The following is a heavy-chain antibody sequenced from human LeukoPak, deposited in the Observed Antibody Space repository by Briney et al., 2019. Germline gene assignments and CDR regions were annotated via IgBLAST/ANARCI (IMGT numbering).Heavy chain of an antibody. Sequence: ASVKVSCKASGYTFTSYGISWVRQAPGQGLEWMGWISAYNGNTNYAQKLQGRVTMTTDTSTSTAYMELRSLRSDDTAVYYCARVLVGDGYNYWFDPWGQGTLVTVSS. CDR3: ARVLVGDGYNYWFDP. J-gene: IGHJ5*02. CDR1: GYTFTSYG. V-gene: IGHV1-18*01. CDR2: ISAYNGNT. D-gene: IGHD5-24*01.